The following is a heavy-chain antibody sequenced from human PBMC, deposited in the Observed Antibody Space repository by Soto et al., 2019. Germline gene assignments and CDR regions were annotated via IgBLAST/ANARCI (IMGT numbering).Heavy chain of an antibody. CDR1: GGSSIIGTYY. V-gene: IGHV4-61*01. J-gene: IGHJ3*02. Sequence: TLSLTCTVSGGSSIIGTYYWSWIRQPPGEGLEWIGYIYYSGSTNYNPSLKSRVTISVDTSKNQFSLKLSSVTAADTAVYYCARSENYYDSSGHAFDIWGQGTMLTVSS. CDR2: IYYSGST. D-gene: IGHD3-22*01. CDR3: ARSENYYDSSGHAFDI.